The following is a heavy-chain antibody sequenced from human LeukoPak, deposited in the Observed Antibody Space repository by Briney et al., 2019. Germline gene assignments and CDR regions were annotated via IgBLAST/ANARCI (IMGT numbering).Heavy chain of an antibody. D-gene: IGHD6-13*01. CDR2: INHSGST. CDR1: SGSFGGYY. CDR3: ARIPYSYSYSSSWYVDY. Sequence: SETLSLTCDVYSGSFGGYYWSWIRQPPGKGLEWIGEINHSGSTSYNPSLKSRVSISVDASKNQFSLKLSSVTAADTAVYYCARIPYSYSYSSSWYVDYWGQGTLVTVSS. V-gene: IGHV4-34*01. J-gene: IGHJ4*02.